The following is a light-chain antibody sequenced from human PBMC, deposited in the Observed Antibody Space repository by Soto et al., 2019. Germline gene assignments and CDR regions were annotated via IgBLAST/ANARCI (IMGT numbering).Light chain of an antibody. J-gene: IGKJ2*03. V-gene: IGKV1-39*01. CDR1: QNITTY. CDR3: QLTSSTLDS. Sequence: DIQVTQSPSSLSASVGDRVTITCRASQNITTYLHWYQQRPGKPPKLLIHTASTLQSGVPSRFSSSGSGTDFLLTISSLQPEDFATYYCQLTSSTLDSFGQGTKLEIK. CDR2: TAS.